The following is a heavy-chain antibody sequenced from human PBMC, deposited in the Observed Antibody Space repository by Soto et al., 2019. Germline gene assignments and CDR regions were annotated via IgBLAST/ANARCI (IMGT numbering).Heavy chain of an antibody. J-gene: IGHJ4*02. CDR1: VFTFSSYA. CDR2: ISGSGGST. D-gene: IGHD6-19*01. V-gene: IGHV3-23*01. CDR3: AKSVAVACTGRSDY. Sequence: GGSLRLSCAASVFTFSSYAMSWVRQAPGKGLEWVSAISGSGGSTYYADSVKGRFTISRDNSKNTLYLQMNSLRAEDTAVYYCAKSVAVACTGRSDYWGQGTLVTVSS.